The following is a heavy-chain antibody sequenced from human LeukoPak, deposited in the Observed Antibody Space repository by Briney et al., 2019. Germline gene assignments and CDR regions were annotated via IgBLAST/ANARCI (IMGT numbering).Heavy chain of an antibody. V-gene: IGHV1-18*01. Sequence: GASVKVSCKASGYTFTYYGISWVRQAPGQGLEWMGWISAYNGNTNYAQRLQGRVTMTTDTSTSTAYMELRSLRADDTAVYYCARDQTIIAASLYWYFDLWGRGTLVTVSS. CDR3: ARDQTIIAASLYWYFDL. J-gene: IGHJ2*01. CDR2: ISAYNGNT. CDR1: GYTFTYYG. D-gene: IGHD6-25*01.